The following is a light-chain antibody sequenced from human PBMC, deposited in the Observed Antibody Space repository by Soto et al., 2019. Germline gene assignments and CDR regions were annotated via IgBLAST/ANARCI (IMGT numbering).Light chain of an antibody. CDR3: SSYTNGYSYV. Sequence: QSALTQPASVSGSPGQSITISCTGTSSDVGGYHYVSWYQQHPGKVPKLIIYAVTTRPSGVSDRFSGSKSGNTASLTISGLQAEDEAHYYCSSYTNGYSYVFGSGTKLTVL. V-gene: IGLV2-14*03. CDR2: AVT. CDR1: SSDVGGYHY. J-gene: IGLJ1*01.